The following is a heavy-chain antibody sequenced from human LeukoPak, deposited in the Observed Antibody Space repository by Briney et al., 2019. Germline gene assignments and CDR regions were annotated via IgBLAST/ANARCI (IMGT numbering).Heavy chain of an antibody. Sequence: GRSLRLSCAASGFTFDDYAMHWVRQAPGKGLEWVSGISRNSGSIGYADSVKGRFTISRDNAKSSLYLQMNSLRAEDTALYYCAKAPSYYYDSSGNFDYWGQGTLVTVSS. D-gene: IGHD3-22*01. V-gene: IGHV3-9*01. CDR1: GFTFDDYA. J-gene: IGHJ4*02. CDR2: ISRNSGSI. CDR3: AKAPSYYYDSSGNFDY.